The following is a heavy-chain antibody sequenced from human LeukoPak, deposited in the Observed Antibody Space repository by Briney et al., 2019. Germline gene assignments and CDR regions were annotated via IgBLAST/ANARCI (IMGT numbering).Heavy chain of an antibody. CDR1: GGSISSYY. J-gene: IGHJ5*02. D-gene: IGHD4-11*01. CDR3: ARAWMTTANWFDP. Sequence: SETLSLTCTVSGGSISSYYWSWIRQPPGKGLEWIGYIYYSGSTNYNPSFKSRVTISVDTSKNQFSLKLSSVTAADTAVYYCARAWMTTANWFDPWGQGTLVTVSS. CDR2: IYYSGST. V-gene: IGHV4-59*01.